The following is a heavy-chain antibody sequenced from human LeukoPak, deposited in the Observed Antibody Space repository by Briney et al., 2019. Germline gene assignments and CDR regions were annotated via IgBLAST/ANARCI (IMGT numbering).Heavy chain of an antibody. Sequence: GASVKVSCKASGGTFSSYAISWVRQAPGQGLEWMGRIIPIFGTANYAQKFQGRVTITADESTSTAYMELSSLRSEDTAVYYCARELRYFDWLPNSAPGATYYFDYWGQGTLVTVSS. CDR2: IIPIFGTA. V-gene: IGHV1-69*13. J-gene: IGHJ4*02. CDR3: ARELRYFDWLPNSAPGATYYFDY. D-gene: IGHD3-9*01. CDR1: GGTFSSYA.